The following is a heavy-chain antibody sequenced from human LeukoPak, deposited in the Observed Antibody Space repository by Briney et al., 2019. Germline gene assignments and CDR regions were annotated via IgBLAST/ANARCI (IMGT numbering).Heavy chain of an antibody. CDR2: ISYDEANA. CDR3: SSATSMTTVTTDY. CDR1: GFTFSDYG. V-gene: IGHV3-30*03. D-gene: IGHD4-17*01. Sequence: PGGSLRLSCAVSGFTFSDYGMHWVRQAPGKGLEWLAVISYDEANAYYSDSVKGRFTISRDNSKNTVFLQMNSLRLEDTAIYYCSSATSMTTVTTDYWGQGTLVTVSS. J-gene: IGHJ4*02.